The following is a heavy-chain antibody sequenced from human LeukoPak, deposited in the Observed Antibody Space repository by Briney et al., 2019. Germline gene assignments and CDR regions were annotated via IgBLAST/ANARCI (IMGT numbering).Heavy chain of an antibody. V-gene: IGHV3-9*01. CDR1: GLTLDAYA. D-gene: IGHD3-10*01. CDR2: ISWNGDKI. CDR3: ARVFYGSGSYGWFDP. Sequence: GGSLRLSCAASGLTLDAYAIHWVRQGPGKGLEWVSGISWNGDKIEYADSVKGRFTISRDNAKNSLYLQMNSLRAEDTAVYYCARVFYGSGSYGWFDPWGQGTLVTVSS. J-gene: IGHJ5*02.